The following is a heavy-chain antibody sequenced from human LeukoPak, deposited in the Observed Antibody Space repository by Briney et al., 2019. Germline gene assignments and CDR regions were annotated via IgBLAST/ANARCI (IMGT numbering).Heavy chain of an antibody. CDR3: ARVRGMAYFDY. J-gene: IGHJ4*02. CDR1: GGSFSGYY. V-gene: IGHV4-34*01. D-gene: IGHD3-10*01. Sequence: SETLSLTCAVYGGSFSGYYWSWIRQPPGKGLEWIGEINQSGSTNYNPSPKSRVTISVDTSKNQFSLKLSSVTAADTAVYYCARVRGMAYFDYWGQGTLVTVSS. CDR2: INQSGST.